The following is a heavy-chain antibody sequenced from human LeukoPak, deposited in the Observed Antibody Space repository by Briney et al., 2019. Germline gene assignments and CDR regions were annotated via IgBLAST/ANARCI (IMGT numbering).Heavy chain of an antibody. CDR2: ISASGDNT. CDR3: AKSGSGWARFDL. V-gene: IGHV3-23*01. D-gene: IGHD6-19*01. Sequence: GGSLRLSCAASGFTFNIYAMSWVRQAPGKGLEWVSTISASGDNTFFEDSVKGRFTISRDNSKNTLYLQINSLRADDTAVYYCAKSGSGWARFDLWSQGTLVTVSS. J-gene: IGHJ5*02. CDR1: GFTFNIYA.